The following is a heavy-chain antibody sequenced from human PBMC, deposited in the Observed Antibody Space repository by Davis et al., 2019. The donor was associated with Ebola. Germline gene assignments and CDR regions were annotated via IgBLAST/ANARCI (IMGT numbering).Heavy chain of an antibody. CDR3: ARTRNYYDSSAGFDP. V-gene: IGHV1-69*13. D-gene: IGHD3-22*01. J-gene: IGHJ5*02. Sequence: SVKVSCKASGGTFSSYAISWVRQAPGQGLEWMGGIIPIFGTANYAQKFQGRVTITADESTSTAYMELSSLRSDDTAVYYCARTRNYYDSSAGFDPWGQGTLVTVSS. CDR1: GGTFSSYA. CDR2: IIPIFGTA.